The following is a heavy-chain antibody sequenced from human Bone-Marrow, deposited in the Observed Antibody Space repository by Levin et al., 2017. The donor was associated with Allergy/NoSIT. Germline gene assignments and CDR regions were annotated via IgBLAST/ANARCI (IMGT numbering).Heavy chain of an antibody. CDR3: ARDKPGTYFPYYMDV. Sequence: SQTLSLTCTVSGGSISSGAYFWSWIRHHPGKGLEYLGYISYSGSTYYNPSLQSRLTMSVDMSKNQFSLRLRSVTAADTAVYYCARDKPGTYFPYYMDVWGKGTTVTVSS. J-gene: IGHJ6*03. CDR2: ISYSGST. V-gene: IGHV4-31*03. D-gene: IGHD3-10*01. CDR1: GGSISSGAYF.